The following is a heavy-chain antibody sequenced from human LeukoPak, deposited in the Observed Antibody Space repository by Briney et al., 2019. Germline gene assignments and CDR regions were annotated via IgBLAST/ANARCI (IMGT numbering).Heavy chain of an antibody. V-gene: IGHV4-59*08. Sequence: KPSETLSLTCTVSGGSISSYYWSWIRQTPGKGLEWIGYIYYSGSTNYNPSLKSRVTISVDTSKNQFSLKLSSVTAADTAVYYCARAQYSGSYYVDYWGQGTLVTVSS. CDR2: IYYSGST. J-gene: IGHJ4*02. CDR1: GGSISSYY. CDR3: ARAQYSGSYYVDY. D-gene: IGHD1-26*01.